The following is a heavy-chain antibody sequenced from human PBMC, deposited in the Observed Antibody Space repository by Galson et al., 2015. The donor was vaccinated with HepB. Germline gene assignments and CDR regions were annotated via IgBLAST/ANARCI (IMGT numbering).Heavy chain of an antibody. J-gene: IGHJ3*02. CDR1: GFTFGDYA. D-gene: IGHD3-22*01. CDR3: TRGGSLYYDSREDAFDI. CDR2: IRSKAYGGTT. Sequence: LRLSCAASGFTFGDYAMSWFRQAPGKGLEWVGFIRSKAYGGTTEYAASVKGRFTISRDDSKSIAYLQMNSLKTEDTAVYFCTRGGSLYYDSREDAFDIWGQGTMVTVSS. V-gene: IGHV3-49*03.